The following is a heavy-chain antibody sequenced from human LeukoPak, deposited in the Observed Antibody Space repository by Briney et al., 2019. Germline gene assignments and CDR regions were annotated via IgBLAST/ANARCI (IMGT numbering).Heavy chain of an antibody. J-gene: IGHJ4*02. CDR2: ISWNSGSI. CDR3: ARDWDPVTRTGEWEFQGY. Sequence: GGSLRLSCAASGFTFDDYAMHWVRQAPGKGLEWVSGISWNSGSIGYADSVKGRFTISRDNAKNSLYLQMNSLRAEDTAVYYCARDWDPVTRTGEWEFQGYWGQGTLVTVSS. V-gene: IGHV3-9*01. CDR1: GFTFDDYA. D-gene: IGHD7-27*01.